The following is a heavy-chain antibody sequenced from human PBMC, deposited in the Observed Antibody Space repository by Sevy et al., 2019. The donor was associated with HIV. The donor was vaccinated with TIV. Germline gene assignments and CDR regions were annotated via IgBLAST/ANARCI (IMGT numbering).Heavy chain of an antibody. CDR1: GFTFDDFA. V-gene: IGHV3-9*01. D-gene: IGHD3-22*01. CDR3: AKDGSYYYETSGYYDRFFDL. J-gene: IGHJ2*01. CDR2: ISWNGGSI. Sequence: SLKISCAASGFTFDDFAMHWVRQGPGKGPEWVSSISWNGGSIDYAASVRGRFTISRDNAKNSLYLQMNSLRPEDTAFYYCAKDGSYYYETSGYYDRFFDLWGRGTLVTVSS.